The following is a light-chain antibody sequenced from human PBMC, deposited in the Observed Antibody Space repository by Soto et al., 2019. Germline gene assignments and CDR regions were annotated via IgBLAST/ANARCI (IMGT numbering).Light chain of an antibody. CDR1: QSVTSSD. CDR3: QEDNNSPEYS. CDR2: GAS. Sequence: EIVLTQAPGTLSLSPGERATLSSKASQSVTSSDLAWYQQKPGKAPRLLISGASSRATGITDRFRGRGSETDFTVTISRLEAENFAVYGGQEDNNSPEYSFGQGTELEIK. J-gene: IGKJ2*01. V-gene: IGKV3-20*01.